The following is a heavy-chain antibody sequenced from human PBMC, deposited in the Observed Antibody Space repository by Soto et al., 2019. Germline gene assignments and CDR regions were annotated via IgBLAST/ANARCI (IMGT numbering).Heavy chain of an antibody. CDR3: TRDASRDSSARGWFDP. D-gene: IGHD6-13*01. V-gene: IGHV3-23*01. CDR1: GFTFSSYA. J-gene: IGHJ5*02. Sequence: GGSLRLSCAASGFTFSSYAMSWVRQAPGKGLEWVSAISGSGGSTYYADSVKGRFTISRDNSKNTLYLQMNSLRAEDTAVYYCTRDASRDSSARGWFDPWGPGTLVTVSS. CDR2: ISGSGGST.